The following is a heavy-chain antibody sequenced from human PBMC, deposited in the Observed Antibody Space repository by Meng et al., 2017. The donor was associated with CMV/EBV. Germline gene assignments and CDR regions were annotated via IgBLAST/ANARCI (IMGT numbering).Heavy chain of an antibody. V-gene: IGHV2-5*02. CDR3: AHKGRRMAAAGINWFDP. Sequence: QTTLKEPGPTLVKPHQTLTLTCTFSGFSLSTSGVGVGWIRQPPGKALEWLALIYWDDDKRYSPSLKSRLTITKDTSKNQVVLTMTNMDPVDTATYYCAHKGRRMAAAGINWFDPWGQGTLVTVSS. CDR2: IYWDDDK. D-gene: IGHD6-13*01. CDR1: GFSLSTSGVG. J-gene: IGHJ5*02.